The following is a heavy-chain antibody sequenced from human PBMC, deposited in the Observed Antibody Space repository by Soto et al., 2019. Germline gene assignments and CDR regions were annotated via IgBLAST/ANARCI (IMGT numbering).Heavy chain of an antibody. CDR2: IYYSGST. CDR3: ARHFSSSWYSPYFDY. V-gene: IGHV4-59*08. D-gene: IGHD6-13*01. CDR1: GGSISSYY. Sequence: QVQLQESGPRLVKPSETLSLTCTVSGGSISSYYWSWIRQPPGKGLEWIGYIYYSGSTNYNPSLKSRVTISVDTSKNQFSLKLSSVTAADTAVYYCARHFSSSWYSPYFDYWGQGTLVTVSS. J-gene: IGHJ4*02.